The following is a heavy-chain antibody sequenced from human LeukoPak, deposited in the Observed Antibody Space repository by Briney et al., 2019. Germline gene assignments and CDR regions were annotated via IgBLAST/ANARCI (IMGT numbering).Heavy chain of an antibody. J-gene: IGHJ2*01. V-gene: IGHV4-4*07. D-gene: IGHD4-11*01. CDR3: ARATTVTANWYFDL. CDR2: IYTSGTT. Sequence: SETLSLTCTVSGGSISGYYWSWIRQPAGKGLEWIGRIYTSGTTHDNPSLKSRVTMSVDTSKNQFSLKLSSVTAADTAVYYCARATTVTANWYFDLWGRGTLVTVSS. CDR1: GGSISGYY.